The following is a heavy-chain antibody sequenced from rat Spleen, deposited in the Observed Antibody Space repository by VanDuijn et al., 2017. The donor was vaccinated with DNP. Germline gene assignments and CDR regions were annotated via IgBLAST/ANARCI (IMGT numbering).Heavy chain of an antibody. CDR3: ARHAYTTDYYSYWYFDF. V-gene: IGHV5-31*01. Sequence: EVQLVESGGDLVQPGRSLKLSCVASGFTFNNYWMAWIRQVPGKGLEWFASITSSGGRTYYPDSVKGRFTISRDKAKSTLYLQRDSLRSEDTATYYCARHAYTTDYYSYWYFDFWGPGTMVTVSS. D-gene: IGHD1-6*01. J-gene: IGHJ1*01. CDR2: ITSSGGRT. CDR1: GFTFNNYW.